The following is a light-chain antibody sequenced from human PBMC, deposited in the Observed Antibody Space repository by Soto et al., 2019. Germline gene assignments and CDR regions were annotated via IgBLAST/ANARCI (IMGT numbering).Light chain of an antibody. CDR3: QQYGNSIPIT. CDR1: QSVSSSY. J-gene: IGKJ5*01. V-gene: IGKV3-20*01. CDR2: GAS. Sequence: EIVLTQSPGNLSLSPGERATLSCRASQSVSSSYLAWYQQKPGQAPRLLIYGASSRATGIPDRFSGSGSGTDFTLTISRLEPEDFAVYYCQQYGNSIPITFGQGTRLEIK.